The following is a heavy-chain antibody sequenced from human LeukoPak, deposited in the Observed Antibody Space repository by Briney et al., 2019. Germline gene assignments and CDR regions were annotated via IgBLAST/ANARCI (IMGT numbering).Heavy chain of an antibody. CDR1: AFTFSNYA. CDR2: ISGSGGST. D-gene: IGHD2-15*01. Sequence: GGSLRLSCAASAFTFSNYAMSWVRQAPGKGLEWVSAISGSGGSTYYADSVKGRFATSRDNSKNTLYLQMNSLRAEDTAVYYCARDCSGGSCYLDYWGQGTLVTVSS. CDR3: ARDCSGGSCYLDY. V-gene: IGHV3-23*01. J-gene: IGHJ4*02.